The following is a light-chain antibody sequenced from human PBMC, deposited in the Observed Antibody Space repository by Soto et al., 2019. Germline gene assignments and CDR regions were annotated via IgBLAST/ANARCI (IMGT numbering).Light chain of an antibody. V-gene: IGKV1-39*01. Sequence: DIQMTQSPSSLSASVGDRVTITCRASQSISTFLNWYQQKPGKAPNLLIYAASGLQSGVPSRFSGSGSGSDFTLTIRSLQPEDFATYYCQQSYRTPITSGQGTRLEIK. CDR2: AAS. J-gene: IGKJ5*01. CDR3: QQSYRTPIT. CDR1: QSISTF.